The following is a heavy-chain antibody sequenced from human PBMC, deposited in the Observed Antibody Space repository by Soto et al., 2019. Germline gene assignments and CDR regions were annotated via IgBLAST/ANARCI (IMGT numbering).Heavy chain of an antibody. CDR2: ISYAGNKK. CDR3: AKDPVYTNEECFYWPRYYYYGMDV. J-gene: IGHJ6*02. V-gene: IGHV3-30*18. D-gene: IGHD3-16*01. CDR1: GFTLSNYC. Sequence: GGSLRLSCAASGFTLSNYCMHWVRQAPGKGLEWVAFISYAGNKKYYADSVKGRFTISRDNSNNTLNLQMNSLRAEDTAVYYCAKDPVYTNEECFYWPRYYYYGMDVWGQGTTVTVSS.